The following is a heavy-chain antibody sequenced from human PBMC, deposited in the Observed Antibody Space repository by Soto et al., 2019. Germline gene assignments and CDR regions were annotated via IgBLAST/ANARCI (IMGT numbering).Heavy chain of an antibody. CDR3: ARTSGYAFDY. CDR2: INSNGGST. J-gene: IGHJ4*02. Sequence: EVQLVESGGGLVQPGGSLRLSCAASGFTFSSYAMHWVRQAPGKGLEYVSVINSNGGSTYYANSVKGTFTISRENSKKSLYHQMGSLSAEYMAVDYCARTSGYAFDYWGQGTLVTVSS. V-gene: IGHV3-64*01. CDR1: GFTFSSYA. D-gene: IGHD5-12*01.